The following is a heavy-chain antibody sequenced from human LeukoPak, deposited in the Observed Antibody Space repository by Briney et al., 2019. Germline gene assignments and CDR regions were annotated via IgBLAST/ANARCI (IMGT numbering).Heavy chain of an antibody. CDR3: ARDTRYEAMDV. CDR2: ISSSSSYI. V-gene: IGHV3-21*01. D-gene: IGHD3-9*01. J-gene: IGHJ6*02. Sequence: CVSSISSSSSYIYYAASVKGRFTISRDNAKNSLYLQMTSLRAEDTAVYYCARDTRYEAMDVWGQGTTVTVSS.